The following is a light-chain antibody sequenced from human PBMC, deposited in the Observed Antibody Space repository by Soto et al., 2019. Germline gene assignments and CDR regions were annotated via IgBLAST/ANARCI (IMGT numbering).Light chain of an antibody. CDR1: QSVLYSSNNKNY. CDR2: WAS. CDR3: QQYYSIPWT. V-gene: IGKV4-1*01. Sequence: DIVMTQSPDSLAVSLGERATINCKSSQSVLYSSNNKNYLAWYQQKPGQPPKLLIYWASTRESGVPARFSGSGSGTDFTLTISSLQAEGVAVYYCQQYYSIPWTFGQGTKVEIK. J-gene: IGKJ1*01.